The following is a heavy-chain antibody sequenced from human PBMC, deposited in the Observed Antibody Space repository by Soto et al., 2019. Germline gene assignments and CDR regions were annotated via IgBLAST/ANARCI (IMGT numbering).Heavy chain of an antibody. V-gene: IGHV3-21*01. J-gene: IGHJ6*02. Sequence: PGGFLRLSCAASGFTFSTYSMNWVRQAPGKGLEWVSSISSSSSYIYYADSVKGRFTISRDNAKNSLYLQMNSLRAEDTAVYYCARAGGAAMVLRSRYYYGMDVWGQGTTVTVSS. D-gene: IGHD5-18*01. CDR2: ISSSSSYI. CDR3: ARAGGAAMVLRSRYYYGMDV. CDR1: GFTFSTYS.